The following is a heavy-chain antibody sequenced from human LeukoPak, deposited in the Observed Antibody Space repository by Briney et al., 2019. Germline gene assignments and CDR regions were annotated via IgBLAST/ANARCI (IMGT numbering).Heavy chain of an antibody. D-gene: IGHD1-26*01. CDR2: ISSSSSYI. J-gene: IGHJ4*02. Sequence: GGSLRLSCAASGFTFSSYSMNWVRQAPGKGLEWVSSISSSSSYIYYADSVKGRFTISRDNAKNSLYLQMNSLKTEDTAVYFCTRTYGATWDSHYFDSWGQGTLVTVS. V-gene: IGHV3-21*04. CDR3: TRTYGATWDSHYFDS. CDR1: GFTFSSYS.